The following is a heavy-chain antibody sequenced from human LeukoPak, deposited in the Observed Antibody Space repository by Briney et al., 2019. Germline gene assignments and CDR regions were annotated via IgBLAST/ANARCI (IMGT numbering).Heavy chain of an antibody. CDR3: ARDGPKYCSGGSCYPHYYMDV. CDR1: GYTFTSYY. V-gene: IGHV1-46*01. J-gene: IGHJ6*03. D-gene: IGHD2-15*01. CDR2: INPSGGST. Sequence: ASVKVSCKASGYTFTSYYMHWVRQAPGQGPEWMGIINPSGGSTSYAQKFQGRVTMTRDMSTSTVYMELSSLRSEDTAVYYCARDGPKYCSGGSCYPHYYMDVWGKGTTVTVSS.